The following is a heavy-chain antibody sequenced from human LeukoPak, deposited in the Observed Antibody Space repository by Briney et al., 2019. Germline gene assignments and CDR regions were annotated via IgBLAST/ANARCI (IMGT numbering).Heavy chain of an antibody. D-gene: IGHD6-19*01. V-gene: IGHV4-61*08. Sequence: SETLSLTCTVSGGSVSSADYYWSWIRHPPGKALEWIGYIYHTGSNNYKYSLKGRVTISVDTSKNQFSLKLSSVTAADTAVYYCAGTGIAVAGYWFDPWGQGTLVTVSS. CDR2: IYHTGSN. CDR3: AGTGIAVAGYWFDP. CDR1: GGSVSSADYY. J-gene: IGHJ5*02.